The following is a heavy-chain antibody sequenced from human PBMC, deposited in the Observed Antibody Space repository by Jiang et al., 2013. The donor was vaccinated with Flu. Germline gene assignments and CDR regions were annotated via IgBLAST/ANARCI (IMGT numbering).Heavy chain of an antibody. CDR3: ARATSMYGSGSRYAFDI. V-gene: IGHV4-59*01. Sequence: TVSGGSISSYYWSWIRQPPGKGLEWIGYIYYSGSTNYNPSLKSRVTISVDTSKNQFSLKLSSVTAADTAVYYCARATSMYGSGSRYAFDIWGQGTMVTVSS. D-gene: IGHD3-10*01. CDR1: GGSISSYY. J-gene: IGHJ3*02. CDR2: IYYSGST.